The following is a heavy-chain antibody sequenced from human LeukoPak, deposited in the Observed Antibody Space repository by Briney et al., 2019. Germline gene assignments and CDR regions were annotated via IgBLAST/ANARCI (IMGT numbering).Heavy chain of an antibody. CDR1: GFTFSSYA. CDR3: AKGWITVFGVVIGAFDI. D-gene: IGHD3-3*01. J-gene: IGHJ3*02. Sequence: GGSLRLSCAASGFTFSSYAMSWVRQAPGKGLEWVSAISGSGGSTYYADSVKGRFTISRDNSKNTLYLQMNSLRAEDTAVYYCAKGWITVFGVVIGAFDIWGQGTMVTVSS. CDR2: ISGSGGST. V-gene: IGHV3-23*01.